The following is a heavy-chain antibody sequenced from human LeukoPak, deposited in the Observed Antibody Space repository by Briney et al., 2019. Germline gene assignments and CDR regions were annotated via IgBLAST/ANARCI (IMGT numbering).Heavy chain of an antibody. D-gene: IGHD3-22*01. CDR3: TRDRDTSGYYSVPSGY. CDR2: ISGRGGST. CDR1: GFTFSSYA. J-gene: IGHJ4*02. V-gene: IGHV3-23*01. Sequence: GGSLRLSCEASGFTFSSYAMSWVRQAPGKGLEWVSAISGRGGSTFYADSVKGRFTISRDNSRNTLYLHMSSLRAEDTAVYYCTRDRDTSGYYSVPSGYWGQGSLVTVSS.